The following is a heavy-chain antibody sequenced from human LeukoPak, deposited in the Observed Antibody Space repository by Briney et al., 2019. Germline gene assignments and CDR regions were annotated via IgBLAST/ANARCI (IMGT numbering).Heavy chain of an antibody. V-gene: IGHV3-49*03. CDR1: GFTFGDYA. CDR2: IRSKAYGGTT. D-gene: IGHD4-17*01. CDR3: TRPLTTVTTMGDY. J-gene: IGHJ4*02. Sequence: GGSLRLSCTASGFTFGDYAMSWFRQAPGKGLEWVGFIRSKAYGGTTEYPASVKGRFTISRDDSKSIAYLQMNSLKTEDTAVYYCTRPLTTVTTMGDYWGQGTLVTVSS.